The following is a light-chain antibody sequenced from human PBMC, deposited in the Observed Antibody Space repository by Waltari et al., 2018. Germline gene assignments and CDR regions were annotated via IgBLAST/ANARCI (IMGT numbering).Light chain of an antibody. CDR2: HDN. V-gene: IGLV3-1*01. CDR3: QAWDSTTLYV. CDR1: QLGAKH. J-gene: IGLJ1*01. Sequence: SYELTQPPSVSVSPGQTASIPCSGDQLGAKHAYWYQQKPGQSPGLVMYHDNKRPSGIPERFSGSKSGNTATLTISGTQAMDEADYYCQAWDSTTLYVFGTGTKVTVL.